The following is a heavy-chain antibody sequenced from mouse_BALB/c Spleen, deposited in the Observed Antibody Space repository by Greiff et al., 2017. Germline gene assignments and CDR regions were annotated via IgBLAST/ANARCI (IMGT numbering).Heavy chain of an antibody. CDR1: GYSFTSYW. D-gene: IGHD2-4*01. V-gene: IGHV1S127*01. CDR3: ARVEDYDVGAMDY. J-gene: IGHJ4*01. CDR2: IDPSDSET. Sequence: QVQLQQSGPQLVRPGASVKISCKASGYSFTSYWMHWVKQRPGQGLEWIGMIDPSDSETRLNQKFKDKATLTVDKSSSTAYMQLSSPTSEDSAVYDCARVEDYDVGAMDYWGQGTSVTVSS.